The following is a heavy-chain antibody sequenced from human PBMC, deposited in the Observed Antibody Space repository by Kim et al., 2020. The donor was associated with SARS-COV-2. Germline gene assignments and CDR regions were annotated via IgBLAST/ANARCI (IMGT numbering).Heavy chain of an antibody. V-gene: IGHV3-15*01. Sequence: GGSLRLSCAASGFTFSNAWMSWVRQAPGKGLEWVGRIKSKTDGGTTDYAAPVKGRFTISRDDSKNTLYLQMNSLKTEDTAVYYCTTDRGDGYNPRSYYYYGMDVWGQGTTVTVSS. CDR2: IKSKTDGGTT. CDR3: TTDRGDGYNPRSYYYYGMDV. D-gene: IGHD5-12*01. CDR1: GFTFSNAW. J-gene: IGHJ6*02.